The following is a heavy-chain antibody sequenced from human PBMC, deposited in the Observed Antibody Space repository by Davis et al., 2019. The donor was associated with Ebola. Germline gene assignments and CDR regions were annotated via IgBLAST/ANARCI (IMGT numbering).Heavy chain of an antibody. D-gene: IGHD3-3*01. CDR3: ARDRGVYYDFWSGPGAYGMDV. CDR2: IWYDGSNK. CDR1: GFTFSSYG. J-gene: IGHJ6*02. V-gene: IGHV3-33*01. Sequence: GESLKISCAASGFTFSSYGMHWVRQAPGKGLEWVAVIWYDGSNKYYADSVKGRFTISRDNSKNTLYLQMGSLRAEDMAVYYCARDRGVYYDFWSGPGAYGMDVWGQGTTVTVSS.